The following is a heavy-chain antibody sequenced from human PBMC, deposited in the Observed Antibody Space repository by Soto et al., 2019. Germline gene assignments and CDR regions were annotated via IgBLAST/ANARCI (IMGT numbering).Heavy chain of an antibody. J-gene: IGHJ4*02. V-gene: IGHV3-30-3*01. CDR2: ISYDGSNK. Sequence: GGSRRLSCAASGFTFSSYAMHWVRQAPGKGLEWVAVISYDGSNKYYADSVKGRFTISRDNSKNTLYLQMNSLRAEDTAVYYCASLVGYSYGYLFDYWGQGTLVTVSS. CDR1: GFTFSSYA. CDR3: ASLVGYSYGYLFDY. D-gene: IGHD5-18*01.